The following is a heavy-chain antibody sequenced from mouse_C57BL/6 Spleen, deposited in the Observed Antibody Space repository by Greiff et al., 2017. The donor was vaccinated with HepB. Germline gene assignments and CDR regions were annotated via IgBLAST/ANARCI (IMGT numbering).Heavy chain of an antibody. J-gene: IGHJ4*01. Sequence: LQESGAELARPGASVKLSCKASGYTFTSYGISWVKQRTGQGLEWIGEIYPRSGTTYYNEKFKGKATLTADKSSSTAYMELRSLTSEDSAVVFCARARDYYGSSPYYYAMDYWGQGTSVTVSS. D-gene: IGHD1-1*01. V-gene: IGHV1-81*01. CDR1: GYTFTSYG. CDR3: ARARDYYGSSPYYYAMDY. CDR2: IYPRSGTT.